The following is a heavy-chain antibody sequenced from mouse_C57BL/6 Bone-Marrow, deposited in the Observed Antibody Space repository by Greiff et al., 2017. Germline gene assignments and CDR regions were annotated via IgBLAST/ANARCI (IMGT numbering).Heavy chain of an antibody. D-gene: IGHD2-3*01. V-gene: IGHV14-4*01. CDR2: IDTENGDT. Sequence: EVQLQQSGAELVRPGASVKLSCTASGFTFKDDYMHWVKQRPEQGLEWIGRIDTENGDTEYASTLQGKATITADTSSNTAYLQLSSLTSEDTAVYYSTTWEDGCCGVAYWGQGTLVTVSA. CDR1: GFTFKDDY. CDR3: TTWEDGCCGVAY. J-gene: IGHJ3*01.